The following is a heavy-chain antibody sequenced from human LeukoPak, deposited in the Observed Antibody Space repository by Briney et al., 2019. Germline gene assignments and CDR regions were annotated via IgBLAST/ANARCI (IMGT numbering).Heavy chain of an antibody. D-gene: IGHD2-21*02. CDR1: GGSISSYY. CDR3: ARYYCGGACYYFSD. Sequence: SETLSLTCTVSGGSISSYYWSWIRQPPGKGLEWIGYISYSGSTNYNPSLKSRVTISVDTSKNQSSLRLSSVTAADTAVYYCARYYCGGACYYFSDWGQGTLVTVSS. CDR2: ISYSGST. V-gene: IGHV4-59*08. J-gene: IGHJ4*02.